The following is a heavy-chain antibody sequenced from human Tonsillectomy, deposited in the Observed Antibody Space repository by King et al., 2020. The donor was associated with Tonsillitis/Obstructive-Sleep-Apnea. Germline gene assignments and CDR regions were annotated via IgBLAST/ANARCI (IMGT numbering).Heavy chain of an antibody. D-gene: IGHD6-13*01. Sequence: VQLVESGGGVVQPGRSVRLSCAASGSTFSGHGMHWVRQAPGKGLEWVALIWYDGSNKYYADFVKGRFTISRDNSKKTLYLQMKSLRTEDTAIYYWARDISIWDYHYSGMDVWGQGTTVTVSS. V-gene: IGHV3-33*01. CDR2: IWYDGSNK. CDR3: ARDISIWDYHYSGMDV. J-gene: IGHJ6*02. CDR1: GSTFSGHG.